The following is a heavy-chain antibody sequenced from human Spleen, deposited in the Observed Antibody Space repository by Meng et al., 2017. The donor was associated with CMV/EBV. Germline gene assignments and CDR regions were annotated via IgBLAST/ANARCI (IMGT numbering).Heavy chain of an antibody. D-gene: IGHD3-10*01. V-gene: IGHV4-39*07. CDR3: ARDGCPVRGVIDY. CDR1: GGSISATGYY. J-gene: IGHJ4*02. Sequence: SETLSLTCTVSGGSISATGYYWVWIRQPPGKGLEWIGTIYYSGSTYYNPSLKSRVVISVDTSKNQFSLKLSSVTAADTAVYYCARDGCPVRGVIDYWGQGTLVTVSS. CDR2: IYYSGST.